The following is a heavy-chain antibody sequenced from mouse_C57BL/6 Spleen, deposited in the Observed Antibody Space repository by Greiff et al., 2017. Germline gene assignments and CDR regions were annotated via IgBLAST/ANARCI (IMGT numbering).Heavy chain of an antibody. J-gene: IGHJ1*03. Sequence: EVQLQESGGGLVKPGGSLKLSCAASGFTFSDYGMHWVRQAPEKGLEWVAYISSGSSTIYYADTVKGRFTISRDNAKNTLFLQMTSLRSEDTAMYYCARLRGYFDVWGTGTTVTVSS. CDR1: GFTFSDYG. V-gene: IGHV5-17*01. CDR3: ARLRGYFDV. CDR2: ISSGSSTI.